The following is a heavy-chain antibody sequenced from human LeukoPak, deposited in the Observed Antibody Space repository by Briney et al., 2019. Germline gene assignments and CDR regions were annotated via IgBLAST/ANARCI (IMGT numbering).Heavy chain of an antibody. V-gene: IGHV3-48*04. J-gene: IGHJ4*02. CDR3: AREELGYCSSTSCYRDFDY. Sequence: PGGSLRLSCAASGFTFSSYNMIWVRQAPGKGLEWVSSINGRGGLIYYADSVKGRFTISRDNAKNSLYLQMNSLRAEDTAVYYCAREELGYCSSTSCYRDFDYWGQGTLVTVFS. D-gene: IGHD2-2*02. CDR2: INGRGGLI. CDR1: GFTFSSYN.